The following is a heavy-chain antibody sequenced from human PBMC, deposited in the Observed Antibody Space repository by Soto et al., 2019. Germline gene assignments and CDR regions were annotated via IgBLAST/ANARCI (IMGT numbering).Heavy chain of an antibody. CDR2: LPTDGSHT. J-gene: IGHJ4*02. CDR3: ARGGDPDY. CDR1: GFTFDYYW. V-gene: IGHV3-74*01. Sequence: EVQLVESGGGLVQPGGSLRLSCVASGFTFDYYWMHWVRQAPGEGLMWVSRLPTDGSHTDYADSVKGRFTISRDNAKNPRYLQMNTLRAEDTAVYHCARGGDPDYWGQGTLVTVPS. D-gene: IGHD2-21*02.